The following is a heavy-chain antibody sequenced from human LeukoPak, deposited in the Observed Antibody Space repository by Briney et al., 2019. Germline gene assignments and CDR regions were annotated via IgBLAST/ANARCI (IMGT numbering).Heavy chain of an antibody. CDR2: IKQDGSEK. V-gene: IGHV3-7*03. D-gene: IGHD1-14*01. Sequence: GGSLRLSCAASGFTFSTYWMCWVRQAPGKGLEWVANIKQDGSEKYYVDSVKGRFTISRDNAKNSLYLQMNSLRAEDTALYHCARDEAWGEPDDAFDIWGQGTMVTVSS. J-gene: IGHJ3*02. CDR1: GFTFSTYW. CDR3: ARDEAWGEPDDAFDI.